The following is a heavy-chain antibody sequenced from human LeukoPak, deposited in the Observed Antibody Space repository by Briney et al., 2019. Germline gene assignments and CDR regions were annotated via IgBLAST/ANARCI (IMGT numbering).Heavy chain of an antibody. CDR3: ARMTTVTTGNWYFDL. V-gene: IGHV4-59*08. CDR2: IYYSGST. CDR1: GGPISSYY. J-gene: IGHJ2*01. D-gene: IGHD4-17*01. Sequence: KPSETVSLTCIVSGGPISSYYWSWIPQPPGKGLEWIGYIYYSGSTNYNPSLKSRVTISVDTSKNQFSLKLSSVTAADAAVYFCARMTTVTTGNWYFDLWGRGTLVTVSS.